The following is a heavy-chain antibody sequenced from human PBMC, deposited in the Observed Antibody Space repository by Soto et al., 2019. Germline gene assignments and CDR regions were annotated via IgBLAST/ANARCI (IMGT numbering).Heavy chain of an antibody. Sequence: GGSLRLSCSASGIAFSGYPMYWVRQAPGRGLEYVSGISPDGGSTHYTDSVKGRFTISRDNSKNTLYLQMSSLRVEDTAVYYCAAPYTSGWYDVSYWGRGTLVTVSS. J-gene: IGHJ4*02. CDR2: ISPDGGST. CDR1: GIAFSGYP. V-gene: IGHV3-64D*08. CDR3: AAPYTSGWYDVSY. D-gene: IGHD6-19*01.